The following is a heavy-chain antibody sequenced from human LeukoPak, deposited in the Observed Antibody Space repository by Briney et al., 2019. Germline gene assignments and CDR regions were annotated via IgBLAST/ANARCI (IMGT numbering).Heavy chain of an antibody. J-gene: IGHJ4*02. CDR1: GFTFSRHA. CDR2: ISSSGGST. V-gene: IGHV3-64*01. CDR3: AREAAGAAIDY. D-gene: IGHD1-26*01. Sequence: GGSLRLSCAASGFTFSRHAMHWVRQAPGKGLEYVSAISSSGGSTYYGNSVKGRFTISRDNSKNTLYLQMGSLRTDDMAVYYCAREAAGAAIDYWGQGTLVTVSS.